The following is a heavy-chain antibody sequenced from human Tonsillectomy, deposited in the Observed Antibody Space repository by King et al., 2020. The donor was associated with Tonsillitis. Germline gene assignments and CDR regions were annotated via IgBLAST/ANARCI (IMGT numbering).Heavy chain of an antibody. CDR1: GFTFSSYA. D-gene: IGHD3-3*01. Sequence: VQLVESGGGLVQPGGSLRLSCAASGFTFSSYAMSWVRQAPGKGLEWVSAITFSGGYTYYADSVKGRLTISRDNSKNTLYLQINSLRAEDTAIYYCAKRLEGSGHSEHFDYWGQGILVTVSS. CDR2: ITFSGGYT. V-gene: IGHV3-23*04. CDR3: AKRLEGSGHSEHFDY. J-gene: IGHJ4*02.